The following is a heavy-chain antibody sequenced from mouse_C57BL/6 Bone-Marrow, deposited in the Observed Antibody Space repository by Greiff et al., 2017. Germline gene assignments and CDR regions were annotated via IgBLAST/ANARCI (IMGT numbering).Heavy chain of an antibody. D-gene: IGHD2-4*01. J-gene: IGHJ3*01. CDR2: IDPNSGGT. CDR3: AREGNDCDGGSWFAY. CDR1: GYTFTSYW. V-gene: IGHV1-72*01. Sequence: QVQLQQPGAELVKPGASVKLSCKASGYTFTSYWMHWVKQRPGRGLEWIGRIDPNSGGTKNNEKFKSKATLTVDKPSSAAYMQLRSLTSEGSAVDYCAREGNDCDGGSWFAYWGRGTLVTVSA.